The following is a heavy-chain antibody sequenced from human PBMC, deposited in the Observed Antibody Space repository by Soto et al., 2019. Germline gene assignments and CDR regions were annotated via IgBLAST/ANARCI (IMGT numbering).Heavy chain of an antibody. CDR2: VHRSVSS. V-gene: IGHV4-34*01. CDR1: SASLGHQS. D-gene: IGHD3-10*02. Sequence: WETRSLTCAVFSASLGHQSLSWIRQSPDKGLEWIGEVHRSVSSDYSPSLKSRLTLPLDTSKNQFSLQVASVTAADTGVYFCARHKPSRYMFCPRNSFHYGLDLWGPGT. J-gene: IGHJ6*02. CDR3: ARHKPSRYMFCPRNSFHYGLDL.